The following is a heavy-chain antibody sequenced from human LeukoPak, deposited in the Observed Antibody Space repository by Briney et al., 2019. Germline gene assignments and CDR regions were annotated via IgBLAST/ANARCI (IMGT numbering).Heavy chain of an antibody. CDR3: ARHLDYYGSGSYEY. D-gene: IGHD3-10*01. J-gene: IGHJ4*02. CDR1: GGSISGYY. CDR2: IPSTGST. Sequence: SETLSLTCSVSGGSISGYYWSWIRHPPGKVLEWIGYIPSTGSTGYNPSLKSRVTMSVDTSKNQFSLKLGSVTAADTAVYYCARHLDYYGSGSYEYWGQGTLVTVSS. V-gene: IGHV4-59*08.